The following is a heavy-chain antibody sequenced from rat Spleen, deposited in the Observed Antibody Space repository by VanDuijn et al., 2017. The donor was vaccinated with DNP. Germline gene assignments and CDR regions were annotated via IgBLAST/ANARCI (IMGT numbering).Heavy chain of an antibody. J-gene: IGHJ4*01. CDR2: ITSGVGST. CDR1: GFTFSYYW. CDR3: AIVGDVHYGGSGDALDA. Sequence: EVQLVESGGDLVLPGRSLELSCRASGFTFSYYWMTWIRQVPGKGLEWISSITSGVGSTSYPDSGKGRFTISRDDARNTLYLQMNTLRSEDTATYYCAIVGDVHYGGSGDALDAWGQGTSVTISS. D-gene: IGHD1-3*01. V-gene: IGHV5-31*01.